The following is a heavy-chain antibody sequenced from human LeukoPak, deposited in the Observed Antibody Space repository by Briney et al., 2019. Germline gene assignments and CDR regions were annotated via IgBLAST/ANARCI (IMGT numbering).Heavy chain of an antibody. CDR2: ISSSGSTI. V-gene: IGHV3-48*01. Sequence: GGSLRLSCAASGFTFSSYTMNWVRQAPGKGLEWLSYISSSGSTIYYADSVKGRFTISRDNAKNSLYLQMNSLRAEDTAVYYCARSSYSSSSSVWGQGTMVTVSS. CDR1: GFTFSSYT. J-gene: IGHJ3*01. CDR3: ARSSYSSSSSV. D-gene: IGHD6-6*01.